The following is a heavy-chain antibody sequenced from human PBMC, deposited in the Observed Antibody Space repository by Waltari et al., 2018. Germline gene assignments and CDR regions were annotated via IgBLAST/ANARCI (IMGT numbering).Heavy chain of an antibody. V-gene: IGHV3-33*01. J-gene: IGHJ4*02. CDR2: LWYDGSNK. Sequence: QVQLVESGGGVVQPGRSLRLSCAASGFTFSSYGMHWVRQAPGKGLEWVAVLWYDGSNKYYADSVKGRFTISRDNSKNTLYLQMHSLRAEDTAVYYCARVVGSGYYYTPFDYWGQGTLVTVSS. CDR1: GFTFSSYG. D-gene: IGHD3-22*01. CDR3: ARVVGSGYYYTPFDY.